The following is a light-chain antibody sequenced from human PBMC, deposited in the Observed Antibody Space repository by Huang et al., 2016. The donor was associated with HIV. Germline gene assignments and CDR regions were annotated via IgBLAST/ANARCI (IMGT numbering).Light chain of an antibody. V-gene: IGKV3-15*01. J-gene: IGKJ4*01. CDR1: KSVNAN. Sequence: EIVMTQSPATLSLSPGERATLSCRANKSVNANLAWYQQKFGQAPRLLIYGSSTSASGIPASFSGSGSGTDFTLTISSLQSEDVALYFCQQYNNWLLSFGGGTKVDI. CDR2: GSS. CDR3: QQYNNWLLS.